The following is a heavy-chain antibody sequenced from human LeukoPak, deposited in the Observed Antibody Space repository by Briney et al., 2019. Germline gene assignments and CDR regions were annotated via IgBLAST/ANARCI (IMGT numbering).Heavy chain of an antibody. CDR2: ISGSGGST. CDR3: ARRAGGYSHPYDY. D-gene: IGHD4-23*01. V-gene: IGHV3-23*01. Sequence: PGGSLRLSCAASGFTFSSYAMTWVRQAPGKGLEWVSVISGSGGSTDYADSVKGRFTISRDNSKNTLYLQMNSLRAEDTAVYYCARRAGGYSHPYDYWGQGTLVTVSS. CDR1: GFTFSSYA. J-gene: IGHJ4*02.